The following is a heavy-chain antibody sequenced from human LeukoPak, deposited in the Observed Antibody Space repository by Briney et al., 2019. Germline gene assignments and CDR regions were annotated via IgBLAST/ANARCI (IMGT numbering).Heavy chain of an antibody. CDR1: GFTFSSYA. V-gene: IGHV3-30*04. CDR2: ISYDGSNK. J-gene: IGHJ4*02. Sequence: LSGGSLRLSCAASGFTFSSYAMHWVRQAPGKGLEWVAVISYDGSNKYYADSVKGRFTISRDNSKNTLYLQMNSLRAEDTAVCYCARNQGASGSYSDYYFDYWGQGTLVTVSS. D-gene: IGHD1-26*01. CDR3: ARNQGASGSYSDYYFDY.